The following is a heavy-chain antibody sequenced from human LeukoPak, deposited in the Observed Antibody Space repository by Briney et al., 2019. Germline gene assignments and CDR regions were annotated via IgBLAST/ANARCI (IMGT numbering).Heavy chain of an antibody. CDR3: TRSSDSSGYRAFDI. Sequence: GGSLRLPCAASGFTFSDQYMDWVRQAPGKGLEWVARTRNKANSYTTEYAASVKGRFTISRDVSKNSLYLQMNSLKTEDTAVYYCTRSSDSSGYRAFDIWGQGTMVTVSS. D-gene: IGHD3-22*01. CDR1: GFTFSDQY. J-gene: IGHJ3*02. V-gene: IGHV3-72*01. CDR2: TRNKANSYTT.